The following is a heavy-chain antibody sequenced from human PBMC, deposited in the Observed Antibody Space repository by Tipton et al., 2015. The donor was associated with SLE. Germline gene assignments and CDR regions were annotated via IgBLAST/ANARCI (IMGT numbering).Heavy chain of an antibody. CDR2: INHSGSS. Sequence: TLSLTCAVYGGSFGGYYWSWIRQSPGKGLEWIGEINHSGSSNYNPSLKSRVTISVDTSKNQFSLKLSSVTAADTAVYYCARDPGIAAAEGWYFDLWGRGTLVTVSS. J-gene: IGHJ2*01. CDR1: GGSFGGYY. CDR3: ARDPGIAAAEGWYFDL. D-gene: IGHD6-13*01. V-gene: IGHV4-34*01.